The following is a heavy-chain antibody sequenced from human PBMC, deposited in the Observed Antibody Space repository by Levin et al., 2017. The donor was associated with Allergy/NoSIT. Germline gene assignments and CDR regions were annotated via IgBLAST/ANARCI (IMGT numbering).Heavy chain of an antibody. CDR1: GYTFTSYG. Sequence: GASVKVSCKASGYTFTSYGISWVRQAPGQGLEWMGWISAYNGNTNYAQKLQGRVTMTTDTSTSTAYMELRSLRSDDTAVYYCARDEGPRGIYYYGMDVWGQGTTVTVSS. D-gene: IGHD3-16*01. J-gene: IGHJ6*02. V-gene: IGHV1-18*01. CDR3: ARDEGPRGIYYYGMDV. CDR2: ISAYNGNT.